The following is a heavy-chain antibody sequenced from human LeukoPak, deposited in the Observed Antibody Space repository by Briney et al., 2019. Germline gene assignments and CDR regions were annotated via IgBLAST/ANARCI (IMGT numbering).Heavy chain of an antibody. D-gene: IGHD2-2*02. V-gene: IGHV3-30*03. CDR3: ARGRRGYCSSTSCYTPRSYYYYYGMDV. CDR1: GVTFSSYG. CDR2: ISYDGSNK. Sequence: TGGSLRLSCAASGVTFSSYGMHWVRQAPGKGLEWVAVISYDGSNKYYADSVKGRFTISRDNSKNTLYLQMNSLRSEDTAVYYCARGRRGYCSSTSCYTPRSYYYYYGMDVWGQGTTVTVSS. J-gene: IGHJ6*02.